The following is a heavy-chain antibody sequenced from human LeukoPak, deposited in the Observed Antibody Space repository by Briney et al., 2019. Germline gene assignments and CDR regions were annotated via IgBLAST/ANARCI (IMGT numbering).Heavy chain of an antibody. CDR1: DCSISRFC. V-gene: IGHV4-59*01. J-gene: IGHJ4*02. CDR2: IYLSGNSGST. Sequence: PSETLSLTCTVSDCSISRFCWSWIRQPPGKGLEWIGYIYLSGNSGSTNYNPSLRSRVTISIDTSKSQFSLKLTSVTTADTAVYYCARAGGGGSEILWPLDHGGQGTLVTVSS. D-gene: IGHD2-15*01. CDR3: ARAGGGGSEILWPLDH.